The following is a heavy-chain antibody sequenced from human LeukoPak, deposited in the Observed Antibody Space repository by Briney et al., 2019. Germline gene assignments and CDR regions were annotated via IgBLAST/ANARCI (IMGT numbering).Heavy chain of an antibody. V-gene: IGHV5-51*01. CDR3: ARRQMATNYYYYGMDV. CDR1: GYSFTSYW. D-gene: IGHD5-24*01. J-gene: IGHJ6*02. Sequence: GESLKISCKGSGYSFTSYWIGWVRQMPGKGLEWMGIIYPGDSDTRYSPSFQGQVTISADKSISTAYLQWSSLKASDTAMYYCARRQMATNYYYYGMDVWGQGTTVTVSS. CDR2: IYPGDSDT.